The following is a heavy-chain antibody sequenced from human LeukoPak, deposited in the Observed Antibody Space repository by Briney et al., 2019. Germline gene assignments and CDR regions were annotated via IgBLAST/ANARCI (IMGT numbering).Heavy chain of an antibody. Sequence: SVKVSCKASGGTFSSYAVSWVRLTPGQGLEWLGGIIPVFGTTTYAQKFQAKVTMTADKSTNTAYLEISSLTSDDTAVYYCARGRALGYSYGFNDFDYWGQGTLVTVSS. CDR2: IIPVFGTT. CDR1: GGTFSSYA. J-gene: IGHJ4*02. CDR3: ARGRALGYSYGFNDFDY. V-gene: IGHV1-69*06. D-gene: IGHD5-18*01.